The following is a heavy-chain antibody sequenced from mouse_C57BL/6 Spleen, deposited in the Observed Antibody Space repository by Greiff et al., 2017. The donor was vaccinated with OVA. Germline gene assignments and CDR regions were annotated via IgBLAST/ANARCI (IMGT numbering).Heavy chain of an antibody. CDR1: GYTFTDYE. Sequence: VKLMESGAELVRPGASVTLSCKASGYTFTDYEMHWVKQTPVHGLEWIGAIDPETGGTAYNQKFKGKAILTADKSSSTAYMELRSLTSDDSAVDYCTRSGSSGAWFAYWGQGTLVTVSA. CDR2: IDPETGGT. D-gene: IGHD3-2*02. J-gene: IGHJ3*01. CDR3: TRSGSSGAWFAY. V-gene: IGHV1-15*01.